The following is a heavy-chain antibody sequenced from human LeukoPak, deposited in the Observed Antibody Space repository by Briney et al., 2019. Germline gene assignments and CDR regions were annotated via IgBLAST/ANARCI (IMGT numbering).Heavy chain of an antibody. V-gene: IGHV3-48*01. J-gene: IGHJ4*02. CDR3: ARGPQYYDFWSGFPTDY. CDR2: ISSSSSTI. D-gene: IGHD3-3*01. Sequence: GGSLRLSCAASGFTFSSYSMNWVRQAPGKGLEWVSYISSSSSTIYYADSVKGRFTISRDNAKNSLYLQMNSLRAEDTAVYYCARGPQYYDFWSGFPTDYWGQGTLVTVSS. CDR1: GFTFSSYS.